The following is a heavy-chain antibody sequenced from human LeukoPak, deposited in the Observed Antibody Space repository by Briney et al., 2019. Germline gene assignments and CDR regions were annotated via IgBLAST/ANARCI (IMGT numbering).Heavy chain of an antibody. CDR1: GLSFSDYW. CDR2: IRPDGSEN. J-gene: IGHJ4*02. CDR3: ARDEGVWSGSDH. Sequence: GGSLTLSCAASGLSFSDYWIIWVPQAPGKGLEGVANIRPDGSENQYVDSVKGRFTISRDNNKNSLYLQMNSLRAEDTAVYYCARDEGVWSGSDHWGPGTLVTVSS. V-gene: IGHV3-7*01. D-gene: IGHD3-3*01.